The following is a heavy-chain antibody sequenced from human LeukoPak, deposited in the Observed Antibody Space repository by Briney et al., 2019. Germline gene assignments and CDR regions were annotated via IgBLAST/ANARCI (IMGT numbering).Heavy chain of an antibody. CDR1: GGSISSYY. CDR2: IYYSGST. V-gene: IGHV4-59*01. Sequence: SETQSLTCTVSGGSISSYYWSWIRQPPGKGLEWIGYIYYSGSTNYNPSLKSRVTISVDTSKNQFSLKLSSVTAADTAVYYCARDRYYGSGDFYGMDVWGQGTTVTVSS. J-gene: IGHJ6*02. D-gene: IGHD3-10*01. CDR3: ARDRYYGSGDFYGMDV.